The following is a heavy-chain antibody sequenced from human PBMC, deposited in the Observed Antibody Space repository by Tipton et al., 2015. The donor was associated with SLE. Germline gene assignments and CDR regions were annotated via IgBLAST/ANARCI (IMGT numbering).Heavy chain of an antibody. CDR1: GFTFSDHY. V-gene: IGHV3-72*01. Sequence: SLRLSCATSGFTFSDHYMDWVRQAPGKGLEWVGRTRNKANSYSTEYAASVNGRFTISRDDSKNSLHLQMNSLKNEDTAVYYCARGTFGFRPAFDIWGQGTVVTVSS. D-gene: IGHD2-2*01. CDR2: TRNKANSYST. J-gene: IGHJ3*02. CDR3: ARGTFGFRPAFDI.